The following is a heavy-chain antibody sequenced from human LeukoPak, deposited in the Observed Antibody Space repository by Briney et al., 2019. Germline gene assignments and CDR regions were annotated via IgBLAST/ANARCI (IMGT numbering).Heavy chain of an antibody. CDR2: IYPGDSDT. CDR3: ARPVSSSWYEYFRH. D-gene: IGHD6-13*01. CDR1: GYSFTSYW. V-gene: IGHV5-51*01. J-gene: IGHJ1*01. Sequence: GESLKISCKGSGYSFTSYWIVWVRQMPGKGLEWVGIIYPGDSDTRYSPSSQGQVSISADQSISTAYLQWSSLKASDTAMYYCARPVSSSWYEYFRHWGQGTLVTVSS.